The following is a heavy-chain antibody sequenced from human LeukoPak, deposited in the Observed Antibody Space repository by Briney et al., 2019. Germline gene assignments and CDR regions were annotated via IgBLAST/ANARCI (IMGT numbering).Heavy chain of an antibody. J-gene: IGHJ4*02. V-gene: IGHV3-64D*06. CDR3: VKSGSYYNEPYYFDY. D-gene: IGHD3-10*01. CDR2: ISSNGGST. CDR1: GFTFSRYA. Sequence: PGGSLRLSCSASGFTFSRYAMHWVRQAPGKGLEYVSGISSNGGSTYYADSVKGRFTISRDNSKNTLYLQMSSQRAEDTAVYYCVKSGSYYNEPYYFDYWGQGTLVTVSS.